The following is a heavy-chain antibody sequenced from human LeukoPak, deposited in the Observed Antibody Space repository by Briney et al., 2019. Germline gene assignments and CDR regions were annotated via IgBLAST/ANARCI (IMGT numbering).Heavy chain of an antibody. V-gene: IGHV3-74*03. CDR2: IDSKEGGA. CDR1: GFTFSNAW. J-gene: IGHJ4*02. Sequence: GGSLRLSCAASGFTFSNAWMSWVRQAPGKGLVWVSRIDSKEGGATYADSVKGRFTTSRDNGNNTMHLQMNSLRAEDTAIYYCARAKYSSRWSLDYWGQGALVTVSS. CDR3: ARAKYSSRWSLDY. D-gene: IGHD6-13*01.